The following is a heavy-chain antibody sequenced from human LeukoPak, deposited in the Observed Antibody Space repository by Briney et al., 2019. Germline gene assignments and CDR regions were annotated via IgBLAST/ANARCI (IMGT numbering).Heavy chain of an antibody. CDR3: ARELRKVYGDYVRDY. CDR2: INPSGGST. J-gene: IGHJ4*02. D-gene: IGHD4-17*01. Sequence: ASVKVSCKASGYTFTSYYMHWARQAPGQGLEWMGIINPSGGSTSYAQKFQGRVTMTRDMSTSTVYMELSSLRSEDTAVYYCARELRKVYGDYVRDYWGQGTLVTVSS. CDR1: GYTFTSYY. V-gene: IGHV1-46*01.